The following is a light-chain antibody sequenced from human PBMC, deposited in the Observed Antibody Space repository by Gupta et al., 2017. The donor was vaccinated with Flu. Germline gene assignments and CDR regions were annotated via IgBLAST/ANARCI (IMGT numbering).Light chain of an antibody. J-gene: IGLJ2*01. CDR3: TSYTNSSTSGI. CDR1: SSDVGGYNC. Sequence: ITISCTGTSSDVGGYNCVSWYQQHPGKAPKLMIYEVSNRPSGVSDRFTGSKSGNTASLTISGLQAEDEADYYCTSYTNSSTSGIFGGVTKLTVL. CDR2: EVS. V-gene: IGLV2-14*03.